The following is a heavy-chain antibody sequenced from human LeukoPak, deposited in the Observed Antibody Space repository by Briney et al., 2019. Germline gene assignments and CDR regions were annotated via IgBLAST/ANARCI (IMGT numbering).Heavy chain of an antibody. D-gene: IGHD6-13*01. CDR3: ARYKRVAAAGVYNWFDP. Sequence: GASVKVSCKASGYTFTGYYMHWVRQAPGQGLEWMGWINPNSGGTNYAQKFQGRVTMTRDTSISTAYMELSRLRSDDTAVYYCARYKRVAAAGVYNWFDPWGQGTLVTVSS. V-gene: IGHV1-2*02. CDR1: GYTFTGYY. CDR2: INPNSGGT. J-gene: IGHJ5*02.